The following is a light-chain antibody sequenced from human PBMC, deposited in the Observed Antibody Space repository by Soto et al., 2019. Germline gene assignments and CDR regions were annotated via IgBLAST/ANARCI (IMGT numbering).Light chain of an antibody. V-gene: IGKV1-13*02. CDR2: DAS. J-gene: IGKJ3*01. CDR1: QGISSA. CDR3: QQFNSYPL. Sequence: AIPLTQSPSSLSASVGDRVTITCRASQGISSALAWYQQKPGKAPKLLIYDASSLESGVPSRFSGSGSGTDFTLTIISLQPEDFATYYCQQFNSYPLFGPGTKVDIK.